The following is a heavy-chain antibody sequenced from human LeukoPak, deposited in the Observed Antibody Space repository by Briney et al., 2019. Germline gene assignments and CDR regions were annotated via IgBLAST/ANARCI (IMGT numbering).Heavy chain of an antibody. CDR3: ARDSEVRGLDP. Sequence: GGSLRLSCAAAGFTVSSNYMSWVRQAPGKGLEWVSVIYSGGSTYYADSVKGRFTISRDNSKNTLYLQMNSLRAEDTAVYYCARDSEVRGLDPSGQGTLVTVSS. CDR1: GFTVSSNY. D-gene: IGHD3-10*01. V-gene: IGHV3-66*01. CDR2: IYSGGST. J-gene: IGHJ5*02.